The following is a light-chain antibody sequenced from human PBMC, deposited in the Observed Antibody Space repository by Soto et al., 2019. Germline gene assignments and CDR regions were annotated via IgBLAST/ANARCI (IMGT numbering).Light chain of an antibody. CDR1: SSDVGGYNY. V-gene: IGLV2-14*01. Sequence: QSVLTQPASVSGSPGQSITISCTGTSSDVGGYNYVSWYQQHPGKAPKFMIYDVSNRPSGVSNRFSGSKSGNTDSLTISRFQAEDEADYYCCSYTTSNTRQIVFGTGTKVTVL. CDR3: CSYTTSNTRQIV. J-gene: IGLJ1*01. CDR2: DVS.